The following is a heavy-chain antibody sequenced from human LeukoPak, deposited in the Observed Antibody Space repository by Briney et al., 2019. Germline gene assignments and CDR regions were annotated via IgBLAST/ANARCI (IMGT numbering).Heavy chain of an antibody. D-gene: IGHD5-12*01. CDR1: GFTLSSYS. Sequence: GGSLRLSCAASGFTLSSYSMNWVRQAPGKGLEWVSRITSPGGTISYADSVKGRFTISRDNAKNSLYLQMNSLRAEDTAVCYCARDLRGYYFDYWGQGTLVTVSS. CDR2: ITSPGGTI. V-gene: IGHV3-48*01. J-gene: IGHJ4*02. CDR3: ARDLRGYYFDY.